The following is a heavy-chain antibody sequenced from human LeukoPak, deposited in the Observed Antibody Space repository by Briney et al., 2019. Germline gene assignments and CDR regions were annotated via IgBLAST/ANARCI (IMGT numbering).Heavy chain of an antibody. V-gene: IGHV1-69*04. J-gene: IGHJ4*02. CDR3: AREQDYDSSKFDY. D-gene: IGHD3-22*01. CDR2: IIPILGIA. Sequence: GASVKVSCKASGGTFSSYAISWVRQAPGQGLEWRGRIIPILGIANYAQKFQGRVTITADKSTSTAYMELSSLRSEDTAVYYCAREQDYDSSKFDYWGQGTLVTVSS. CDR1: GGTFSSYA.